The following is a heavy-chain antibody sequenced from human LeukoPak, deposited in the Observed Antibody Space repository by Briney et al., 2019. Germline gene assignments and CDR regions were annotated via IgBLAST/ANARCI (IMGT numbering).Heavy chain of an antibody. CDR3: ARMSGIVVVPAGDCTNGVCYAYMDV. J-gene: IGHJ6*03. CDR1: GGTFSSYA. D-gene: IGHD2-8*01. Sequence: SVKVSCKASGGTFSSYAISWVRQAPGQGLEWMGGIIPIFGTANYAQKFQGRVTITTDESTSTAYMELSSLRSEDTAVYYCARMSGIVVVPAGDCTNGVCYAYMDVWGKGTTVTVSS. CDR2: IIPIFGTA. V-gene: IGHV1-69*05.